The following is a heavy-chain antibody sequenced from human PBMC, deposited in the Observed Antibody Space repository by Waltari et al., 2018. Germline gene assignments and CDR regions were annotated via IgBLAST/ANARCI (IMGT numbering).Heavy chain of an antibody. J-gene: IGHJ6*02. CDR2: TIPILGQA. CDR3: ATPGGLAAYYGMDV. CDR1: GGTFSSYA. D-gene: IGHD6-25*01. V-gene: IGHV1-69*01. Sequence: QVQLVQSGAEVKKPGSSVKVSCKASGGTFSSYAISWVRQAPGQGLEWMGGTIPILGQANYARKSQGRVTSTADESTSTAYMELSSLRSEDTAVYYWATPGGLAAYYGMDVWGQGTTVTVSS.